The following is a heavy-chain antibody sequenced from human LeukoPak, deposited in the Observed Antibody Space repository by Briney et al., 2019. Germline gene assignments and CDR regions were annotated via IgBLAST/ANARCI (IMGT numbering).Heavy chain of an antibody. D-gene: IGHD2-2*01. Sequence: ATVKVSCKTSAYTFTNFRIHWVRQAPGQGFEWMGWISAYNGNTNYAQKLQGRVTMTTDTSTSTAYMELRSLRSDDTAVYYCARDSPSGTIGVNWFDPWGQGTLVTVSS. J-gene: IGHJ5*02. CDR1: AYTFTNFR. V-gene: IGHV1-18*01. CDR3: ARDSPSGTIGVNWFDP. CDR2: ISAYNGNT.